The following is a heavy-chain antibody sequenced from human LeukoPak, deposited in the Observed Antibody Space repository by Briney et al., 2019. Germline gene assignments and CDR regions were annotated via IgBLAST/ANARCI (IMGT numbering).Heavy chain of an antibody. D-gene: IGHD6-6*01. Sequence: GRSLSLSCAVSEPTFSIFAMTWARQPPGEWLEWVSQISGSGGSTYYADSVKGRFTISRDNSKNTLYLQMNSLRADDTAVYYCARDGSSSHRYFYYYMDVWGKGTTVTVSS. CDR1: EPTFSIFA. CDR3: ARDGSSSHRYFYYYMDV. CDR2: ISGSGGST. J-gene: IGHJ6*03. V-gene: IGHV3-23*01.